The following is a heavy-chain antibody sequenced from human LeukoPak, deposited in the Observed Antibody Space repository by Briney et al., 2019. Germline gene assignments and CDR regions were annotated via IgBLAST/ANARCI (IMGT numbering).Heavy chain of an antibody. D-gene: IGHD1-26*01. V-gene: IGHV3-7*01. CDR1: GFTFSSYW. CDR2: IKQDGSEK. J-gene: IGHJ4*02. Sequence: PGGSLRLSCAASGFTFSSYWMSWVRQVPGKGLEWVANIKQDGSEKYYVDSVKGRFTISSDNAKNSLYLQMNSLRAEDTAVYYCARDKIVGATNFDYWGQGTLVTVSS. CDR3: ARDKIVGATNFDY.